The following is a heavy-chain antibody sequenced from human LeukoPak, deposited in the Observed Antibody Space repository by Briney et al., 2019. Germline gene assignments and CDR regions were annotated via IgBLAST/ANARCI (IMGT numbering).Heavy chain of an antibody. V-gene: IGHV4-4*09. D-gene: IGHD2-2*01. CDR2: IYSSGST. Sequence: SETLSLTCTVSGGSISSYYWSWIRRPPGKGLEWIGYIYSSGSTNYNPSLKSRVTISVDTCKEQFSLKLSSVTAADTALYYCARTYSTSSNFDYWGQGTLVTVSS. CDR3: ARTYSTSSNFDY. J-gene: IGHJ4*02. CDR1: GGSISSYY.